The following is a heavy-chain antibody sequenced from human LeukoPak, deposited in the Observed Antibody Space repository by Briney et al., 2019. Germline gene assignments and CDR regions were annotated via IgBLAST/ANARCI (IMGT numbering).Heavy chain of an antibody. CDR2: IRYDGSNK. V-gene: IGHV3-30*02. CDR3: ARVITMVRGVIPHPTLFDY. Sequence: GGSLRLSCAASGFTFSSYGMHWVRQAPGKGLEWVAFIRYDGSNKYYADSVKGRFTISRDNSKNTLYLQMNSLRAEDTAVYYCARVITMVRGVIPHPTLFDYWGQGTLVTVSS. CDR1: GFTFSSYG. D-gene: IGHD3-10*01. J-gene: IGHJ4*02.